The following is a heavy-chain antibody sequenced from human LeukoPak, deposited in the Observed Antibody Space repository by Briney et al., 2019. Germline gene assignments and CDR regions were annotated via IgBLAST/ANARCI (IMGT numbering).Heavy chain of an antibody. D-gene: IGHD1/OR15-1a*01. V-gene: IGHV1-18*01. CDR2: VGAYDGDS. CDR1: GYTFTNYG. J-gene: IGHJ5*02. Sequence: ASVKVSCKASGYTFTNYGISWVRQAPGQGLEWIGWVGAYDGDSNYAEKVQGRVTMTTDTSTSTAYLELRSLRSDDTAVYYCARDHDRWNNHCFDPWGQGTLVIVSS. CDR3: ARDHDRWNNHCFDP.